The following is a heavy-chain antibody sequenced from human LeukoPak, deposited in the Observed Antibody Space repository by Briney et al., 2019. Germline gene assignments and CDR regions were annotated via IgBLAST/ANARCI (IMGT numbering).Heavy chain of an antibody. V-gene: IGHV4-34*01. Sequence: PSETLSLTCAVYGGSLSGYYWSWIRQPPGKGLEWIGEINHSGSTNYNPSLKSRVTISVDTSKNQFSLKLSFVTAADTAVYYCARRGSSGWVYWGQGTLVTVSS. CDR1: GGSLSGYY. J-gene: IGHJ4*02. CDR2: INHSGST. D-gene: IGHD6-19*01. CDR3: ARRGSSGWVY.